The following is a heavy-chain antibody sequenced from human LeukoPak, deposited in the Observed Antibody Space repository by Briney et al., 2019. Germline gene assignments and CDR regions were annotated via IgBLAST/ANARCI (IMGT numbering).Heavy chain of an antibody. CDR3: AKDGLYSSGIFDY. J-gene: IGHJ4*02. V-gene: IGHV3-23*01. Sequence: GGSLRLSCAASGLTFSSYAMSWVRQAPGKGLEWVSAISGSGGSTYYADSVKGRFTISRDNSKNTLYLQMNSLRAEDTAVYYCAKDGLYSSGIFDYWGQGTLVTVSS. CDR2: ISGSGGST. D-gene: IGHD6-19*01. CDR1: GLTFSSYA.